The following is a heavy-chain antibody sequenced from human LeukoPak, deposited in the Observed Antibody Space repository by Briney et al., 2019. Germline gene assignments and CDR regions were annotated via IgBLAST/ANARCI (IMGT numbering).Heavy chain of an antibody. CDR1: GYSISSGYY. CDR3: ARVYNWNSSGLGAPRD. J-gene: IGHJ4*02. D-gene: IGHD1-7*01. CDR2: IYHSGNT. Sequence: SSETLSLNCTVFGYSISSGYYWGWIRQPPGKGLEWIGSIYHSGNTYYNPSLKSRVTISVDTSKNQFSLKMSSVTAADTAVYYCARVYNWNSSGLGAPRDWGRGTLLTVSS. V-gene: IGHV4-38-2*02.